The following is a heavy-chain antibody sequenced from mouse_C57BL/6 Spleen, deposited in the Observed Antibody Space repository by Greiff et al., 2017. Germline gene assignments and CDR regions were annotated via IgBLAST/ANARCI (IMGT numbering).Heavy chain of an antibody. D-gene: IGHD3-2*02. V-gene: IGHV1-82*01. CDR3: ARGAQATAY. CDR2: IYPGDGDT. Sequence: QVQLQQSGPELVKPGASVKISCKASGYAFSSSWMNWVKQRPGKGLEWIGRIYPGDGDTNYNGKFKGKATLTADKSSSTAYMQLSSLTSEDSAVYFCARGAQATAYWGQGTRVTVSA. CDR1: GYAFSSSW. J-gene: IGHJ3*01.